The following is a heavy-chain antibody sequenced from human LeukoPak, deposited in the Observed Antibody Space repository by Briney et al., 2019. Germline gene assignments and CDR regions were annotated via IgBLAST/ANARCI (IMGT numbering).Heavy chain of an antibody. CDR3: AREGQATGWFDP. V-gene: IGHV4-30-4*08. J-gene: IGHJ5*02. Sequence: SQTLSLTCTVSGGSISSGDYCWSWIRQPPGKGLEWIGYIYYSGSTYYNPSLKSRVTISVDTSKNQFSLKLSSVTAADTAVYYCAREGQATGWFDPWGQGTLVTVSS. CDR2: IYYSGST. CDR1: GGSISSGDYC.